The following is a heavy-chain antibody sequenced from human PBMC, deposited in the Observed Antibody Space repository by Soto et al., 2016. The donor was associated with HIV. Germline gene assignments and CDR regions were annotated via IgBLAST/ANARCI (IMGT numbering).Heavy chain of an antibody. J-gene: IGHJ4*02. Sequence: QVQLVESGGGLVKPGGSLRLSCAASGFTLSDYQMSWIRQAPGKGLEWVSYISSSSSYTNYADSVKGRFTISRDNAKNSLYLEMNSLRAEDTAVYYCARDKQWLGRGPYYFDYWGQGTLVTVSS. CDR1: GFTLSDYQ. CDR3: ARDKQWLGRGPYYFDY. D-gene: IGHD6-19*01. CDR2: ISSSSSYT. V-gene: IGHV3-11*05.